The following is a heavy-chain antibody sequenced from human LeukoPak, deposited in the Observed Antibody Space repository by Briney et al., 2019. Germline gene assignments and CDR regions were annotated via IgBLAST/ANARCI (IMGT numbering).Heavy chain of an antibody. Sequence: SETLSLTCAVYGGSFSGYYWSWIRQPPGKGLEWIGEINHSGSTNYNPSLKSRVTISVDTSKNQFSLKLSSVTAADTAVYYCARWYYYGSGSSQWGQGTLITVSS. CDR3: ARWYYYGSGSSQ. CDR2: INHSGST. CDR1: GGSFSGYY. J-gene: IGHJ4*02. D-gene: IGHD3-10*01. V-gene: IGHV4-34*01.